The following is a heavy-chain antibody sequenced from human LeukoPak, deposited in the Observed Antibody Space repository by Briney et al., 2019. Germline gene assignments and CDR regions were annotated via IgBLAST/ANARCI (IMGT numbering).Heavy chain of an antibody. Sequence: ASVKVSCKASGYTFTSYGISWVRQAPGQGLEWMGWISAYNGNTNYAQKLQGRVTMTTDTSTSTAYMELRSLRSDDTAVYYCARVGYDFWSGYRGWFDPWGQGTLVTVFS. D-gene: IGHD3-3*01. J-gene: IGHJ5*02. CDR2: ISAYNGNT. CDR1: GYTFTSYG. CDR3: ARVGYDFWSGYRGWFDP. V-gene: IGHV1-18*01.